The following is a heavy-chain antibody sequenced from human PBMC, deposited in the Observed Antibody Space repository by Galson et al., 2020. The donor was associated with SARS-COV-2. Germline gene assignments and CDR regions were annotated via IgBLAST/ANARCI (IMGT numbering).Heavy chain of an antibody. Sequence: GGSLRLSCAASGFTFSSYAMHWGRQAPGQGLQWVAAISYDGSTRYYADSVKGRFTISRDNSKNTLFLQMNSLRPDDTAVYYCARARSGSYREAFDIWGQGTMVTVSS. CDR2: ISYDGSTR. CDR3: ARARSGSYREAFDI. J-gene: IGHJ3*02. CDR1: GFTFSSYA. V-gene: IGHV3-30*04. D-gene: IGHD1-26*01.